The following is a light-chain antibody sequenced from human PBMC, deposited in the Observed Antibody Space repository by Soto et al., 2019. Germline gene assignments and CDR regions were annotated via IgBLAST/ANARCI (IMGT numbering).Light chain of an antibody. CDR1: QDISNY. Sequence: DIQMIQSPSSLSASVGDRVTITCQASQDISNYLNWYQQKPGKAPKLLIYDASNLETGVPSRFRGSGSEKVFTLPTSTLRPEDIAKYYYQQNDNPPGVFGQGTKLETK. CDR3: QQNDNPPGV. V-gene: IGKV1-33*01. J-gene: IGKJ2*01. CDR2: DAS.